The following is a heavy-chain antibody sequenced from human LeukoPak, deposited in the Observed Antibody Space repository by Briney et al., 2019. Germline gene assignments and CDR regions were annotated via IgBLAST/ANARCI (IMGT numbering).Heavy chain of an antibody. D-gene: IGHD6-6*01. Sequence: PGGSLRLSCAASGFTFTTYDMNWVPQAPGKGLEWVSYISRDSAYMYLADSVKGRFTISRDNAKNALYLQMDSLRGEDTAMYYCARDGASTARASGMDVWGRGTTVTVSS. CDR2: ISRDSAYM. V-gene: IGHV3-21*01. J-gene: IGHJ6*04. CDR3: ARDGASTARASGMDV. CDR1: GFTFTTYD.